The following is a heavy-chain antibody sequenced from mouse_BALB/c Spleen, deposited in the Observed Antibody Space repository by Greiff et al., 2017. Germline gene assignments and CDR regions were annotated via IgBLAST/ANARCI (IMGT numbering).Heavy chain of an antibody. Sequence: SGAELVRPGASVTLSCKASGYTFTDYEMHWVKQTPVHGLEWIGAIDPETGDTSYNQKFKGKAKLTAVTSASTAYMELSSLTNEDSAVYYCTRWITTVVEGDYAMDYWGQGTSVTVSS. CDR1: GYTFTDYE. V-gene: IGHV1-15*01. J-gene: IGHJ4*01. CDR3: TRWITTVVEGDYAMDY. CDR2: IDPETGDT. D-gene: IGHD1-1*01.